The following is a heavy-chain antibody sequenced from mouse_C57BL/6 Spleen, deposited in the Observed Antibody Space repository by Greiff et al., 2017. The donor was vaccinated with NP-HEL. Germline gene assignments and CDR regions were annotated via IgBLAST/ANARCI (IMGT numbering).Heavy chain of an antibody. CDR2: INPSTGGT. J-gene: IGHJ1*03. D-gene: IGHD2-3*01. V-gene: IGHV1-42*01. Sequence: VQLKESGPELVKPGASVKISCKASGYSFTGYYMNWVKQSPEKSLEWIGEINPSTGGTTYNQKFKAKATLTVDKSSSTAYMQLKSLTSEDSAVYYCARGDDGYYYWYFDVWGTGTTVTVSS. CDR1: GYSFTGYY. CDR3: ARGDDGYYYWYFDV.